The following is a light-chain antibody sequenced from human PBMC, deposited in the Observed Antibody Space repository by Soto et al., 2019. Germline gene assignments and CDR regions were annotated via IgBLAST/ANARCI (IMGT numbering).Light chain of an antibody. CDR2: EDR. CDR1: KLGDKY. J-gene: IGLJ2*01. CDR3: QAWDSSTPVV. V-gene: IGLV3-1*01. Sequence: SYELTQPPSVSVSPGQTASITCSGDKLGDKYSCWYQQKPGQSPVLVIYEDRERPSGIPERFSGSKSGNTATLTISGTQAIDEADYYCQAWDSSTPVVFGGGTKLTVL.